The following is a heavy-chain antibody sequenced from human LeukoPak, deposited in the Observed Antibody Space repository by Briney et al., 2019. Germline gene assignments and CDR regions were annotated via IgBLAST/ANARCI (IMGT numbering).Heavy chain of an antibody. D-gene: IGHD6-13*01. J-gene: IGHJ4*02. CDR3: ARYSSSWYANGY. Sequence: SETLSLTCTVSGGSISSYYWSWIRQPPGKGLEWIGYIYYSGSTNYNPSLKSRVTISVDTSKNQFSLKLSSVTAADTAVYYCARYSSSWYANGYWGQGTLVTVSS. CDR1: GGSISSYY. V-gene: IGHV4-59*01. CDR2: IYYSGST.